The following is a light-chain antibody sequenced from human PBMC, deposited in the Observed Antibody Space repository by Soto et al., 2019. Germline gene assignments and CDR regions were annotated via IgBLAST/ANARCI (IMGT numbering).Light chain of an antibody. CDR1: SSDVGSYNR. V-gene: IGLV2-18*01. J-gene: IGLJ2*01. CDR2: EVS. CDR3: SLYLSSGTV. Sequence: QSALTQPPSVSGSPGQSVTISCTGTSSDVGSYNRVSWYQQPPGTAPKLLIYEVSNRPSGVPDRFSGSKSGNTASLTISGLQAEDEADYYCSLYLSSGTVFGGGTKRTVL.